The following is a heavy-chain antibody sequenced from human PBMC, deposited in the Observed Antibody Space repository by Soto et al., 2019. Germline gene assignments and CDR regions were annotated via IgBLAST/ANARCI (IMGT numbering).Heavy chain of an antibody. CDR2: INTNNGNP. V-gene: IGHV7-4-1*01. D-gene: IGHD6-13*01. CDR1: GYTFTSYA. CDR3: ARMTEWLAAAEGDY. Sequence: QVQLVQSGSELKKPGASVKVSCKASGYTFTSYAMNWVRQAPGQGLEWMGWINTNNGNPTYAQSFTGRFVFPLDTYVSTAYLQICSLKDEDTAVHYCARMTEWLAAAEGDYWGQGTLVTVSS. J-gene: IGHJ4*02.